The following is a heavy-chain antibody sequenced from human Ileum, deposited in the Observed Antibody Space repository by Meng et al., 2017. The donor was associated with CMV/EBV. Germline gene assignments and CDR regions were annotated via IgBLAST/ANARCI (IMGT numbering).Heavy chain of an antibody. V-gene: IGHV3-74*01. CDR3: AGDRGGLGDP. Sequence: VAAWGDLPPPVRSPRLSCAASGCIFSSSPMHWAHQGPVKRLVWISRIGTNERDTTYAVFVKVRFTISRDNAKNMLYMEMYSLGTEDTAIYYCAGDRGGLGDPWGQGTLVTVSS. D-gene: IGHD7-27*01. J-gene: IGHJ5*02. CDR1: GCIFSSSP. CDR2: IGTNERDT.